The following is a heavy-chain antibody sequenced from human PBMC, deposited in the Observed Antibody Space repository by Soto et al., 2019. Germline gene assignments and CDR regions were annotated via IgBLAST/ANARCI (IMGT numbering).Heavy chain of an antibody. Sequence: EVQLLDSGGGLVQPGGCLRLSCAASGFTFSSYAMNWVRQAPGKGLEWVSVISGSGDSTYYADSVKGRFTISRDNSKNTLYLQMNSLRTEDTAVYYCARRGPGTYFDYWGQGTLVTVSS. CDR2: ISGSGDST. CDR1: GFTFSSYA. D-gene: IGHD6-13*01. CDR3: ARRGPGTYFDY. V-gene: IGHV3-23*01. J-gene: IGHJ4*02.